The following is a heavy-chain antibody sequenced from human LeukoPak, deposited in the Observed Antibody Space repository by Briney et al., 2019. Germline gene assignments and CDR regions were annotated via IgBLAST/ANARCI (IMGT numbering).Heavy chain of an antibody. CDR1: GYRFTELS. J-gene: IGHJ4*02. D-gene: IGHD5-18*01. CDR2: FDLVHGDT. Sequence: ASVKVSCKVSGYRFTELSRHWVRQAPGKGLEWLGGFDLVHGDTIYAQKFQGRVTMTEDTSTDTSYMELISLGSEDTAVYFCAAGRAYSLLDFWGQGTLVIVSS. CDR3: AAGRAYSLLDF. V-gene: IGHV1-24*01.